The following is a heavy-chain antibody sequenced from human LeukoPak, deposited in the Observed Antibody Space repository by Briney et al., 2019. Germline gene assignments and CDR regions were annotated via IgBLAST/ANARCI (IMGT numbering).Heavy chain of an antibody. D-gene: IGHD3-10*01. CDR1: GFTFSGSA. V-gene: IGHV3-73*01. CDR2: IRSKANSYAT. J-gene: IGHJ5*02. Sequence: GGSLRLSCAASGFTFSGSAMHWVRQASGKGLEWVGRIRSKANSYATAYAASGKGMFTISRDDSKNTAYLQMNSLKTEDTAVYYCTRHYYGSGTWGQGTLVTVSS. CDR3: TRHYYGSGT.